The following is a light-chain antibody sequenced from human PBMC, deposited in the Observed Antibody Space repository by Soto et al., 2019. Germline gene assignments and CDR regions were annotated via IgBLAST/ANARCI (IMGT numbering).Light chain of an antibody. CDR1: SSDVGGYNY. CDR2: DVS. V-gene: IGLV2-14*01. Sequence: QSALTQPASVSGSPGQSITISCTGTSSDVGGYNYVSWYQQNPGKAPKLMIYDVSNRPSGVSNRFSGSKSGNTASLTISGLQAEDDADCYCSSYTSSSTYVVFGGGTKLTVL. CDR3: SSYTSSSTYVV. J-gene: IGLJ2*01.